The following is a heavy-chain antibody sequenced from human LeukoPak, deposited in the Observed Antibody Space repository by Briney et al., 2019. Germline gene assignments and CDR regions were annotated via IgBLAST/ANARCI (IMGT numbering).Heavy chain of an antibody. CDR3: ASGSWLVFDY. CDR1: GGFISSSSYY. Sequence: SETLSLTCTVSGGFISSSSYYWGWIRQPPGKGLEWIGSIYYSGSTYYNPSLKSRVTISVDTSKNQFSLKLSSVTAADTAVYCCASGSWLVFDYWGQGTLVTVSS. D-gene: IGHD6-19*01. J-gene: IGHJ4*02. V-gene: IGHV4-39*01. CDR2: IYYSGST.